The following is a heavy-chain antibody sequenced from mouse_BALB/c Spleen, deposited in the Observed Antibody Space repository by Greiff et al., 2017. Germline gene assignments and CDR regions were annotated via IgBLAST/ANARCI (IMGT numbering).Heavy chain of an antibody. CDR2: IDPANGNT. D-gene: IGHD1-1*01. V-gene: IGHV14-3*02. CDR3: ARPTYGSPYYFDY. Sequence: VQLQQSGAELVKPGASVKLSCTASGFNIKDTYMHWVKQRPEQGLEWIGRIDPANGNTKYDPKFQGKATITADTSSNTAYLQLSSLTSEDTAVYYCARPTYGSPYYFDYWGQGTTLTVSS. J-gene: IGHJ2*01. CDR1: GFNIKDTY.